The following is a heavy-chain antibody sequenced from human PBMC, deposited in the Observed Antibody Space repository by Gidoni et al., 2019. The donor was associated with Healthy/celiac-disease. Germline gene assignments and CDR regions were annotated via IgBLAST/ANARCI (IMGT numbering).Heavy chain of an antibody. D-gene: IGHD4-4*01. CDR3: ASSTVTTRADY. CDR2: IYYSGST. Sequence: VQLQESGPGLVKPSETLSLTCTVSGGSISSYYWSWIRQPPGKGLEWIGYIYYSGSTNSNPSLKSRVTISVDTSKNQFSLKLSSVTAADTAVYYCASSTVTTRADYWGQGTLVTVSS. CDR1: GGSISSYY. V-gene: IGHV4-59*01. J-gene: IGHJ4*02.